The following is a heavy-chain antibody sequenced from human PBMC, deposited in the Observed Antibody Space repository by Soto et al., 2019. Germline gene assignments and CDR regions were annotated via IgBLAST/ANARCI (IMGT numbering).Heavy chain of an antibody. CDR3: TRDIAAAGPVALDY. CDR2: IRSKAYGGTT. J-gene: IGHJ4*02. D-gene: IGHD6-13*01. CDR1: GFTFGDYA. Sequence: GGSLRLSCTASGFTFGDYAMSWFRQAPGKGLEWVGFIRSKAYGGTTEYAASVKGRFTISRDDSKSIAYLQMNSLKTEDTAVYYCTRDIAAAGPVALDYWGQGTLVTVSS. V-gene: IGHV3-49*03.